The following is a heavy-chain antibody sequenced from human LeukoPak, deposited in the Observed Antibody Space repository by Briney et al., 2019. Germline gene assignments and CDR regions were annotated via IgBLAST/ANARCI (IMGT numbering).Heavy chain of an antibody. V-gene: IGHV3-66*01. J-gene: IGHJ4*02. CDR3: ARDSYYYYDSRYDY. D-gene: IGHD3-22*01. CDR1: GFTVSSNY. Sequence: GGSLRLSCAASGFTVSSNYMSWVRQAPGKWLEWVSVIYSGGSTYYADSVKGRFTISRDNSKNTLYLQMNSLRAEDTAVYYCARDSYYYYDSRYDYWGQGTPVTVSS. CDR2: IYSGGST.